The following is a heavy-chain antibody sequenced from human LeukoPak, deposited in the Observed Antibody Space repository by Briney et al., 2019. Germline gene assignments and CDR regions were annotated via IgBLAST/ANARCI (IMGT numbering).Heavy chain of an antibody. CDR3: ARDRLIHYYDSSGYSLGCDY. CDR2: INPSGGST. D-gene: IGHD3-22*01. CDR1: GYTFTSYY. J-gene: IGHJ4*02. V-gene: IGHV1-46*01. Sequence: ASVKVSCKASGYTFTSYYMRWVRQAPGQGLEWMGIINPSGGSTSYAQKFQGRVTMTRDMSTSTVYMELSSLRSEDTAVYYCARDRLIHYYDSSGYSLGCDYWGQGTLVTASS.